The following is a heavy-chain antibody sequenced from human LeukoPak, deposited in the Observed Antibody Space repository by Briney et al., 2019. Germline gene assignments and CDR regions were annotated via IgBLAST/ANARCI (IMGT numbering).Heavy chain of an antibody. CDR1: GFTFGDYA. J-gene: IGHJ6*03. CDR3: TRYGDYPYYYMDV. V-gene: IGHV3-49*03. Sequence: PGRSLRLSCTASGFTFGDYAMSWFRQAPGKGLEWVGFIRSKVYGGTTEYAASVKGRFTISRDDSKNIANLQMNSLKTEDTAVYYCTRYGDYPYYYMDVWGKGTTVTVSS. CDR2: IRSKVYGGTT. D-gene: IGHD4-17*01.